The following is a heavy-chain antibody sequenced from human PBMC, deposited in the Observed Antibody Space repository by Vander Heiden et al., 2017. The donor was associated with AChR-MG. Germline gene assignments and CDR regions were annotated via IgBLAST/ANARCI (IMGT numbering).Heavy chain of an antibody. V-gene: IGHV3-23*01. CDR2: ISGSGGST. J-gene: IGHJ6*02. D-gene: IGHD6-13*01. CDR1: GFPFSRYA. Sequence: EVQLLESGGGLVQPGGSLRLSCAASGFPFSRYAMRWVRQAPGKGLEWVSAISGSGGSTYYADSVKGRFTISRDNSKNTLYLQMNSLRAEDTAVYYCAKDLAGVAAAGRRGSAYYYYGMDVWGQGTTVTVSS. CDR3: AKDLAGVAAAGRRGSAYYYYGMDV.